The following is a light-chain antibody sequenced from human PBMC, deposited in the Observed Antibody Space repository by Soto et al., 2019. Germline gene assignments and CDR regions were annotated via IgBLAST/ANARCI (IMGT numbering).Light chain of an antibody. V-gene: IGKV3-20*01. J-gene: IGKJ1*01. CDR1: QSVSSNC. CDR3: LHYGRSPPRWT. Sequence: EVVLTQSPGTLSLSPGERATLSCRASQSVSSNCLAWHQQKPGQAPRLLIYGASSRTTGIPDRFSGSGSGKDFTLTISRLEPEESAVYYCLHYGRSPPRWTFGQGTKVEI. CDR2: GAS.